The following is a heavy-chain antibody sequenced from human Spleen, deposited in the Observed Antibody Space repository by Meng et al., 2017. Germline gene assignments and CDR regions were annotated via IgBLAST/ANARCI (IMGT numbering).Heavy chain of an antibody. V-gene: IGHV3-23*01. CDR1: GFTFSSYA. J-gene: IGHJ4*02. CDR3: ARARYDYGDHKYGY. CDR2: ISGRGGTT. D-gene: IGHD4-17*01. Sequence: GESLKISCAASGFTFSSYAMTWVRQAPGKGLEWVSAISGRGGTTYYAASVKGRFTISRDNAKNSLYLQMNSLRVEDTAVYYCARARYDYGDHKYGYWGQGTLVTVSS.